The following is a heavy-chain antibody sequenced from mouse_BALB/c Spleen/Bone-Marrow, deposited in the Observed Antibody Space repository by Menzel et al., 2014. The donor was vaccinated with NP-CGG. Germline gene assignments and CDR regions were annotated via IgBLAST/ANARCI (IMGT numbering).Heavy chain of an antibody. CDR1: GFTFSNYW. J-gene: IGHJ3*01. CDR2: IRLKSNNYAT. V-gene: IGHV6-6*02. CDR3: TTGFAY. Sequence: EVKLMESGGGLVQPGGSMKLSCVASGFTFSNYWMNWVRQSPEKGLDWVAEIRLKSNNYATHYAESVKGRLTISRDDSISSVYLQVNNLRAEDTGSYYCTTGFAYWGQGTLVTVSA.